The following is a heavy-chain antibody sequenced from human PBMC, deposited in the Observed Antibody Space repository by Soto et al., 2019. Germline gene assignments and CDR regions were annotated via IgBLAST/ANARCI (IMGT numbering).Heavy chain of an antibody. CDR1: GFTFGDYA. CDR2: IKSKVDGETT. V-gene: IGHV3-15*01. J-gene: IGHJ4*02. D-gene: IGHD2-21*01. CDR3: TTGYSAGLY. Sequence: GGSLRLSCSGSGFTFGDYALSWFRQAPGKGLEWVGRIKSKVDGETTDYAAPVRGRFAISRDDSENTLYLQINSLKTEDTAVYYCTTGYSAGLYWGQGTLVTVSS.